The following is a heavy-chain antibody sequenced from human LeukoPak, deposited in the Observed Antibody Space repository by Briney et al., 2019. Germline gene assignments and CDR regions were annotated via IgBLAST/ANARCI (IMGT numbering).Heavy chain of an antibody. V-gene: IGHV4-59*01. D-gene: IGHD3-9*01. J-gene: IGHJ5*02. CDR2: IYYSGST. Sequence: SETLSLTCTVSGGSISSYYWSWIRQPPGKGLEWIGYIYYSGSTNYNPSLKSRVTISVDTSKNQFSLKLSSVTAADTAVYYCARDSSAEYFGWFDPWGQGTLVTVSS. CDR3: ARDSSAEYFGWFDP. CDR1: GGSISSYY.